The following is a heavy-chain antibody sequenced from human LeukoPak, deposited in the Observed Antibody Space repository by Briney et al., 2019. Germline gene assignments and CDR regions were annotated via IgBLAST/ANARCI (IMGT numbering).Heavy chain of an antibody. CDR3: ARVLPAPVDYYYMDV. V-gene: IGHV3-21*01. CDR2: ISSSRSYK. CDR1: GFTFSSYW. D-gene: IGHD2-2*01. Sequence: SGGSLRLSCAASGFTFSSYWMSWVRQAPGKGLEWVSSISSSRSYKYYADSLKGRFTISRDNAKNSLYLQMNSLTAEDTAVYYCARVLPAPVDYYYMDVWGKGTTVTVSS. J-gene: IGHJ6*03.